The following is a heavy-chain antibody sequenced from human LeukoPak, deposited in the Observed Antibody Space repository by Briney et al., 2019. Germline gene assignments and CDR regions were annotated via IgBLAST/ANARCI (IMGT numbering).Heavy chain of an antibody. Sequence: GGSLRLSCAASGFTFNRYGMHWVRQAPGKGLEWVAFTGPDGKKTFYGDSLNGRFTVSRDNFEDTVFLQMNTMRAEDTAVYYCARQMVEGQQNYYMDVWGNGTTVTVSS. J-gene: IGHJ6*03. CDR2: TGPDGKKT. V-gene: IGHV3-33*01. CDR1: GFTFNRYG. D-gene: IGHD2-15*01. CDR3: ARQMVEGQQNYYMDV.